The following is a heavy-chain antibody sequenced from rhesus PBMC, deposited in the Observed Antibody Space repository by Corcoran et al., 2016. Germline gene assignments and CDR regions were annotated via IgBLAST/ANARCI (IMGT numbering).Heavy chain of an antibody. J-gene: IGHJ5-2*02. CDR2: IYGRGGSH. V-gene: IGHV4S14*01. CDR3: ARGMQGGGWYADVSLDV. Sequence: QVQLQESGPGLVKPSETLSLTCAVSGYSISSGYYWNWIRQPPGKGLEWIGSIYGRGGSHPLTPPLKGPVTLSVATSKNQFSLKLSSVTAADTAVYYCARGMQGGGWYADVSLDVWGRGVLVTVSS. CDR1: GYSISSGYY. D-gene: IGHD6-31*01.